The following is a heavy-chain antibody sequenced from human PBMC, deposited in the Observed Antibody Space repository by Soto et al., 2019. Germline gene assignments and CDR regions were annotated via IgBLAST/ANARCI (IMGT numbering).Heavy chain of an antibody. V-gene: IGHV1-69*06. Sequence: QVQLEQSGAEVKKPGSSVKVSCKASGGTLSDHGVAWLRQAPGQGLEWMGGTIPVFNTAKYAQKFQGRITVTADKFTHIAYMELSSLRSDDTAFYFCARRVYGSGNDYTVPSAFDIWGQGTMVIVSS. D-gene: IGHD3-10*01. CDR2: TIPVFNTA. CDR1: GGTLSDHG. J-gene: IGHJ3*02. CDR3: ARRVYGSGNDYTVPSAFDI.